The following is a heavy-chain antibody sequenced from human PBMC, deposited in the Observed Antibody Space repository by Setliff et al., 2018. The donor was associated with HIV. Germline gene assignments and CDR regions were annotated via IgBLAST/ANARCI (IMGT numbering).Heavy chain of an antibody. Sequence: PSETLSLTCTVSGASISTYYWSWIRQPPGKGLEWIGYIFYSGSSNYNPSLKSRVTMSVDTSKNQFSLKLRSVTAADTAVYYCVRAEYSSSSDWFAPWGQGALVTVSS. CDR2: IFYSGSS. D-gene: IGHD6-6*01. V-gene: IGHV4-59*12. CDR3: VRAEYSSSSDWFAP. CDR1: GASISTYY. J-gene: IGHJ5*02.